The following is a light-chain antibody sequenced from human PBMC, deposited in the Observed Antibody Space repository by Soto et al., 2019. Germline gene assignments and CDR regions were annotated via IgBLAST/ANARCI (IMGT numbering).Light chain of an antibody. J-gene: IGKJ2*01. V-gene: IGKV3-20*01. CDR1: QSLSSSY. CDR2: GAS. Sequence: EIVLTQSPGALSLSPGEGATLSCRASQSLSSSYVAWYQQKVGQPPRLLIYGASNRATGIPDRFSGSWSGTEFTLTISRLEPEDFAVYSCQQYGSSPPTFGQGTKLEIK. CDR3: QQYGSSPPT.